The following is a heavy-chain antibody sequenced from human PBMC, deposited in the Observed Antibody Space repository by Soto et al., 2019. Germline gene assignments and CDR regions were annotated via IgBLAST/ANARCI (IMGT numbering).Heavy chain of an antibody. CDR2: IHSDRSST. Sequence: GGSLRLSCVASGFTFSTYWMHWARQTPGQGVVWVSRIHSDRSSTTYADSVKGRFTISRDNAKNTLYLQMNSLRAEDTAVYYCARGDRGAFDLWGQGTMVTVSS. J-gene: IGHJ3*01. V-gene: IGHV3-74*01. CDR1: GFTFSTYW. CDR3: ARGDRGAFDL. D-gene: IGHD2-21*02.